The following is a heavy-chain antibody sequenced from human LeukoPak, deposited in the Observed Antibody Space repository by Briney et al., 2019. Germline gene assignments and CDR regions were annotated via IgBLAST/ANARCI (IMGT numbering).Heavy chain of an antibody. Sequence: IPGGSLRLSCAASGFSFSSYSMNWVRQAPGKGLEWVATMTRSGTIYYADSVKGRFTISKDNAKNSVYLQMNSLRDEDTALYSCARAQTMFWEFDGFDIWGRGTKVTVSS. V-gene: IGHV3-69-1*01. J-gene: IGHJ3*02. CDR1: GFSFSSYS. CDR2: MTRSGTI. CDR3: ARAQTMFWEFDGFDI. D-gene: IGHD3-10*02.